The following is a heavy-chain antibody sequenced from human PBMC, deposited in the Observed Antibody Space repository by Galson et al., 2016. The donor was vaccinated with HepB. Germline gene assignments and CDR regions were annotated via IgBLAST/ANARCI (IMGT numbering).Heavy chain of an antibody. CDR3: ARLGGNYRTTSLFDY. D-gene: IGHD1-26*01. V-gene: IGHV3-74*01. Sequence: SLRLSCAASGFTFSTYWMHWVRQAPGKGLVWVSRINSDGRSTSYADSVKGRFTISRDNAKNTPYLQMNSLRAEDTAVYYCARLGGNYRTTSLFDYWGQGTLVTVSS. J-gene: IGHJ4*02. CDR1: GFTFSTYW. CDR2: INSDGRST.